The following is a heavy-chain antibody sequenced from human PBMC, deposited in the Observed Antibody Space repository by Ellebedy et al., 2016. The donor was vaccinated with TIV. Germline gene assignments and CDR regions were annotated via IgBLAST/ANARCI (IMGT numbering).Heavy chain of an antibody. CDR1: GYTFRNYW. D-gene: IGHD5-24*01. Sequence: PGGSLRLSCQASGYTFRNYWIAWVRQTPEKGLEWMGITFPLDSDTTYSLSFQGQVTISADNSNSVAYLQWRSLKASDTAIYYCARRDGGDAFDVWGQGTKVTVSS. J-gene: IGHJ3*01. V-gene: IGHV5-51*01. CDR3: ARRDGGDAFDV. CDR2: TFPLDSDT.